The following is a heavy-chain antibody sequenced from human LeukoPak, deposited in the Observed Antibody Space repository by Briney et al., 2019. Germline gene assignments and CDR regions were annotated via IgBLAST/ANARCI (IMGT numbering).Heavy chain of an antibody. D-gene: IGHD2-2*01. CDR2: IYPGDSDT. V-gene: IGHV5-51*01. Sequence: GESLKISCKGSGYSFTSYWIGWVRQMPGKGLEGMGIIYPGDSDTRYSPSFQGQVTISADKSISTAYLQWSSLKASDTAMYYCARSGYCSSTSCYPIDYWGQGTLVTVSS. J-gene: IGHJ4*02. CDR3: ARSGYCSSTSCYPIDY. CDR1: GYSFTSYW.